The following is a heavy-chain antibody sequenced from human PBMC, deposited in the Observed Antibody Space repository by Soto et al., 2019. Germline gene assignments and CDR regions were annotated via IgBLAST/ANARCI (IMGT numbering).Heavy chain of an antibody. J-gene: IGHJ4*02. CDR3: AKDMRGGMVRGEYYFDY. D-gene: IGHD3-10*01. V-gene: IGHV3-9*01. Sequence: GGSLRLSCAASGFTFDDYAMHWVRQAPGKGLEWVSGISWNSGSIGYADSVKGRFTISRDNAKNSLYLQMNSLRAEDTALYYCAKDMRGGMVRGEYYFDYWGQGTLVTVSS. CDR1: GFTFDDYA. CDR2: ISWNSGSI.